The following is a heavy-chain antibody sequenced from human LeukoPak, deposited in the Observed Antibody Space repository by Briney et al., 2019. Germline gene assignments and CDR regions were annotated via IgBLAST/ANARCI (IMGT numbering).Heavy chain of an antibody. V-gene: IGHV3-7*01. J-gene: IGHJ6*03. CDR3: ARETTDDFLYYYMDL. D-gene: IGHD1/OR15-1a*01. CDR2: IKQDGSER. Sequence: PGGSLRLSCAASGFTFSSYWMSWVRQSPGKGLEWVANIKQDGSERYYMDSVKGRFTISRDNAKASLYLQMNSLRAEDMSVYYCARETTDDFLYYYMDLWGKGTTVAVSS. CDR1: GFTFSSYW.